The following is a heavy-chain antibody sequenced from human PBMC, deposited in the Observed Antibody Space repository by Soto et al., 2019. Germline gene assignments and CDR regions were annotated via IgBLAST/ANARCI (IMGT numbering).Heavy chain of an antibody. V-gene: IGHV4-31*03. J-gene: IGHJ6*03. CDR2: IYYSGST. Sequence: SETLSLTSTFSGGSISSGGYYWSWIRQHPGKGLEWIGYIYYSGSTYYNPSLKSRVTISVDTSKNQFSLKLSSVTAADTAVYYCASVLRYFDWPRPYMDVWGKGTTVTVSS. D-gene: IGHD3-9*01. CDR1: GGSISSGGYY. CDR3: ASVLRYFDWPRPYMDV.